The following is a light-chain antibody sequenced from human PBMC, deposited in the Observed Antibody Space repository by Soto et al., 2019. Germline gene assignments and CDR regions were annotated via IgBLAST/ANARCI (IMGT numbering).Light chain of an antibody. CDR2: EVS. CDR3: CSYAGSIVV. Sequence: SALTKPASVSGSPGQSITISCTGTSSDVGSYNLVSWYQQHPGKAPKLMIYEVSKRPSGVSNRFSGSKSGNTASLTISGLQAEDEADYYCCSYAGSIVVFGGGTKLTVL. CDR1: SSDVGSYNL. V-gene: IGLV2-23*02. J-gene: IGLJ2*01.